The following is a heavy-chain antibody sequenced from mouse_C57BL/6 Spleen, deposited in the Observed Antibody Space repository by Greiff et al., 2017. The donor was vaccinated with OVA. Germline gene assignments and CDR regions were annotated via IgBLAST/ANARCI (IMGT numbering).Heavy chain of an antibody. V-gene: IGHV1-80*01. Sequence: QVQLQQSGAELVKPGASVKISCKASGYAFSSYWMNWVKQRPGKGLEWIGQIYPGDGDTNYNGKFKGKATLTADKSSSTAYMQLSSLTSEDSAVYFCARHDYDYAMDYWGQGTSVTVSS. CDR1: GYAFSSYW. CDR3: ARHDYDYAMDY. D-gene: IGHD2-4*01. J-gene: IGHJ4*01. CDR2: IYPGDGDT.